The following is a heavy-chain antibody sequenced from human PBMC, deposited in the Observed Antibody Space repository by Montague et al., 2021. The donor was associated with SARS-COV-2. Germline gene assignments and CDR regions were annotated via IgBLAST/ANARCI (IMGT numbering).Heavy chain of an antibody. CDR1: GGSVSSSNW. V-gene: IGHV4-4*02. J-gene: IGHJ4*02. Sequence: SETLSLTCAVSGGSVSSSNWWSWVRHPPGKGLEWIGEIYHSGNTNYNPSLQSRFTISVDKSKNQFSLRLSSVTAADTAVYYCARSSIQGAHRFDYWGQGTLVTVSS. CDR3: ARSSIQGAHRFDY. CDR2: IYHSGNT. D-gene: IGHD3-16*01.